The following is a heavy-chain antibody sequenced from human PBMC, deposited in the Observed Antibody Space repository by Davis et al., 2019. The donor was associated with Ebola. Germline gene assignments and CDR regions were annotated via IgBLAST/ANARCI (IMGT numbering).Heavy chain of an antibody. V-gene: IGHV3-7*01. CDR3: ARVGRDYDFWSDAFDI. CDR2: IKQDGSEK. CDR1: GFTFSSYW. Sequence: GESLKISCAASGFTFSSYWMSWVRQAPGKGLEWVANIKQDGSEKYYVDSVKGRFTISRDNAKNSLYLQMNSLRAEDTAVYYCARVGRDYDFWSDAFDIWGQGTMVTVSS. J-gene: IGHJ3*02. D-gene: IGHD3-3*01.